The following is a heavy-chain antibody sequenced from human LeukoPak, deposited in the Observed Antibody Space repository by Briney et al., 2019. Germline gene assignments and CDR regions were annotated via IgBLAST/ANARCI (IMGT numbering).Heavy chain of an antibody. CDR3: ARCTASCYANAFDV. CDR2: INGGGDAT. V-gene: IGHV3-23*01. CDR1: GFTFSTYA. D-gene: IGHD2-2*01. Sequence: TGGSLSLSCAASGFTFSTYAMSWVRQAPGKGLEWVSAINGGGDATEYADSVKGRFTISRDNSKNTLYLQMNSLRPDDTAVYYCARCTASCYANAFDVWGQGTLLTVSS. J-gene: IGHJ3*01.